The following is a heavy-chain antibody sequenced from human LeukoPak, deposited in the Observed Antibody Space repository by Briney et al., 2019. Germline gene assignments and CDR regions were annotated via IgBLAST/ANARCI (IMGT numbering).Heavy chain of an antibody. D-gene: IGHD2-21*01. CDR2: ISSSCSTI. CDR3: ARGVNYFDY. V-gene: IGHV3-48*03. Sequence: LEWVSYISSSCSTIYYADSVKGRFTISRDNAKNSLYLQMNSLRAEDTAVYYCARGVNYFDYWGQGTLVTVSS. J-gene: IGHJ4*02.